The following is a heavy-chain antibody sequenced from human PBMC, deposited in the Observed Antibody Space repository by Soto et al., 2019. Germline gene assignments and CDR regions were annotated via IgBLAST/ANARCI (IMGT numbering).Heavy chain of an antibody. V-gene: IGHV1-46*01. CDR2: INPNGGST. CDR1: GYTFIHYY. D-gene: IGHD2-21*01. CDR3: ARSRLQGDF. Sequence: QVQLVQSGAEVKKPGASVKISCKAAGYTFIHYYIHWVRQAPGQVLAWMAIINPNGGSTNYAQKFQGRVSVTSETYTTTGDLELNSLESVDTAVYFCARSRLQGDFWGPGTLVTVSS. J-gene: IGHJ4*02.